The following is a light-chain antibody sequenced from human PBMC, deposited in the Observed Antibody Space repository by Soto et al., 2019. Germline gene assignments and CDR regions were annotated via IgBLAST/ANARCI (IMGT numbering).Light chain of an antibody. V-gene: IGLV3-21*04. CDR2: YNS. CDR1: NIGTKA. J-gene: IGLJ2*01. CDR3: QVWDSSSDHVV. Sequence: SSELTQPPSVSVAPGKTARITCGGNNIGTKAVHWYQQKAGQAPVLVIYYNSDRPSGIPERFSGSNSGNTATLTVNRVEAGDEADYYCQVWDSSSDHVVFGGGTKLTVL.